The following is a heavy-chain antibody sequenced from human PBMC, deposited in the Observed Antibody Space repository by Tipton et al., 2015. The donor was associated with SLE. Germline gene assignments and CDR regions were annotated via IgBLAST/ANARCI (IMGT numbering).Heavy chain of an antibody. CDR2: IHYTGST. J-gene: IGHJ3*02. CDR3: AGIARDAFEI. Sequence: LRLSCIVSGGSTTTSRNYWGWIRQPPGKGLEWIASIHYTGSTYYNPSLKSRDIISVDTSKSQFSLKLTSVTAADSAVYYCAGIARDAFEIWGQGTMVTVSS. CDR1: GGSTTTSRNY. V-gene: IGHV4-39*07. D-gene: IGHD1-14*01.